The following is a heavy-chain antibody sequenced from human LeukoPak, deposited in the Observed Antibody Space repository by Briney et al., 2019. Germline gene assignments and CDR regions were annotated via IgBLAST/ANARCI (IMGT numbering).Heavy chain of an antibody. CDR1: GFTISSYW. CDR2: INSDGTST. CDR3: ARTSTGNAIDM. Sequence: GGSLRLSCAASGFTISSYWMHWVRQAPGEGLLWVSRINSDGTSTSHADSVKGRLTISRDNAKNTLYLQMNSLRVEDTAVYYCARTSTGNAIDMWGQGTMVTVSS. D-gene: IGHD1-1*01. J-gene: IGHJ3*02. V-gene: IGHV3-74*01.